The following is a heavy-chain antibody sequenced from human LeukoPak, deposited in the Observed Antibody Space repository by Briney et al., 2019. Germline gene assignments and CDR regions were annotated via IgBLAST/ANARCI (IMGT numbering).Heavy chain of an antibody. CDR1: GFTFSSYW. D-gene: IGHD3-10*01. J-gene: IGHJ4*02. CDR3: AKAQVRGVITMEDY. V-gene: IGHV3-23*01. Sequence: GGSLRLSCAASGFTFSSYWMSWVRQAPGKGLEWVSAISGSGGTTYYADSVKGRFTISRDNSKNTLYLRMNSLRAEDTAVYYCAKAQVRGVITMEDYWGQGTLVSVTS. CDR2: ISGSGGTT.